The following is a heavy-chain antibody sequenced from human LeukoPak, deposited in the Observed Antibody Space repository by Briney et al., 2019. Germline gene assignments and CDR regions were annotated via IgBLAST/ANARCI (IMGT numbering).Heavy chain of an antibody. Sequence: GGSLRLSCAASGFTFTTYWMHWVRQAPGKGLVWVSHINSDGSITSYADSVKGRFTISRDNAKNTVYLQMNSLRVEDTAAYYCARVYETNGYLYWGQGSLVTVSS. CDR2: INSDGSIT. D-gene: IGHD3-22*01. V-gene: IGHV3-74*01. CDR3: ARVYETNGYLY. J-gene: IGHJ4*02. CDR1: GFTFTTYW.